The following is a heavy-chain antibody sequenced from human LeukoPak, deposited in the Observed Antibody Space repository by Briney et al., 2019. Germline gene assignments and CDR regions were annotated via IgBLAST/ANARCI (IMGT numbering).Heavy chain of an antibody. CDR3: ARQSPYSSIWFVY. V-gene: IGHV1-2*02. CDR1: GYTFTDYY. Sequence: ASVKVSCKASGYTFTDYYLHWVRQAPGQGLEWMGWVNPNSGDTRYTQKFQGRVTMTRDASINTVNMELSRLRPDDTALYYCARQSPYSSIWFVYWGQGTLVAVSS. CDR2: VNPNSGDT. J-gene: IGHJ4*02. D-gene: IGHD6-13*01.